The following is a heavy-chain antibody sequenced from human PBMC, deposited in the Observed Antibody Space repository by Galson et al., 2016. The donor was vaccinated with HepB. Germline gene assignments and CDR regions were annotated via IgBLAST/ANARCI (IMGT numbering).Heavy chain of an antibody. CDR2: ITYDASGT. CDR1: GFTFSSNW. V-gene: IGHV3-74*01. CDR3: TRGLGYCSGGSCHSLDY. D-gene: IGHD2-15*01. Sequence: SLRLSCAASGFTFSSNWMHWVRQAPGKGLMWVSRITYDASGTRYADSVKGRFTISRDNAKNTLYLQMNSLRAEDTAVYYCTRGLGYCSGGSCHSLDYWGQGVLVTVSS. J-gene: IGHJ4*02.